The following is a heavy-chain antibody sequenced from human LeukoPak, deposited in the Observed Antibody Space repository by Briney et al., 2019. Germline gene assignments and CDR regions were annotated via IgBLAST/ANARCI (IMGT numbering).Heavy chain of an antibody. D-gene: IGHD2/OR15-2a*01. CDR2: ISAYNGNT. J-gene: IGHJ4*02. CDR1: GYTFTSFG. Sequence: GASVKVSCKASGYTFTSFGITWMRQAPGQGLEWMGWISAYNGNTNYAQKLQGRVTVTTDTSTTTAYMELRSLRSDDTAVYYCARDLAGAATSTIPLFDYWGQGTLVTVSS. V-gene: IGHV1-18*01. CDR3: ARDLAGAATSTIPLFDY.